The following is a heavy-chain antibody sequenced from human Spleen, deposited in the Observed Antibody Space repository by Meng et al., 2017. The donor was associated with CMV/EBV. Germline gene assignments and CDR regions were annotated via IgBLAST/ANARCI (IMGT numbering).Heavy chain of an antibody. CDR3: ARENIVVVPDWYFDL. Sequence: QRQLQEAGPGLVKPSQTLSLTCTVSGGSISSGDYYWSWIRQPPGKGLEWIGYIYYSGSTYYNPSLKSRVTISVDTSKNQFSLKLSSVTAADTAVYYCARENIVVVPDWYFDLWGRGTLVTVSS. D-gene: IGHD2-2*01. CDR2: IYYSGST. V-gene: IGHV4-30-4*08. J-gene: IGHJ2*01. CDR1: GGSISSGDYY.